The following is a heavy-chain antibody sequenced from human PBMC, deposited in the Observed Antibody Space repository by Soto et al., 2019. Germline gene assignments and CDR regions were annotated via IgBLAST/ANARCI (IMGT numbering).Heavy chain of an antibody. CDR2: ISSNGGST. D-gene: IGHD6-19*01. Sequence: EVQLVESGGGLVQPGGSLRLSCAASGFTFSSYAMHWVRQAPGKGLEYVSAISSNGGSTYYANSVKGRFTISRDNSKNTLYLQMGSLRAEDMAVYYCARSPEKYSSGHYAFDIWGQGTMVTVSS. CDR3: ARSPEKYSSGHYAFDI. V-gene: IGHV3-64*01. CDR1: GFTFSSYA. J-gene: IGHJ3*02.